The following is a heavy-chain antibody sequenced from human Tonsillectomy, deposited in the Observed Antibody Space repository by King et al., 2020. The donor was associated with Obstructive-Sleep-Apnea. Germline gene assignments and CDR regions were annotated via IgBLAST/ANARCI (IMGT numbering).Heavy chain of an antibody. CDR1: GFTFSNYP. D-gene: IGHD2-21*02. J-gene: IGHJ4*02. V-gene: IGHV3-30*04. CDR2: TSSDGSNK. CDR3: VRDASRGVATSGYFDY. Sequence: VHLVESGGGVVQPGRSLRLSCAASGFTFSNYPMHWVRQAPGKGLEWVAVTSSDGSNKYYADSVQGRFTISRDNSKNTLSLQMNSLRAEDTAVYYCVRDASRGVATSGYFDYWGQGTLVTVSS.